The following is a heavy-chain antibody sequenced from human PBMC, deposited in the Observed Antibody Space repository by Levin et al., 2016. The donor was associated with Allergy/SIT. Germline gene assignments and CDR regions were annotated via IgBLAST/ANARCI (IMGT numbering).Heavy chain of an antibody. Sequence: GGSLRLSCAVSGFIFSNYGMHWVRQAPGKGLEWVAVISYDGSNAYYVDSVEGRFTISRDNSKNTLFLQMNSLRAEDTAVYYCAKDTGNTWSPNYYYFLDVWGTGTTVTVSS. CDR2: ISYDGSNA. CDR3: AKDTGNTWSPNYYYFLDV. D-gene: IGHD6-13*01. CDR1: GFIFSNYG. J-gene: IGHJ6*03. V-gene: IGHV3-30*18.